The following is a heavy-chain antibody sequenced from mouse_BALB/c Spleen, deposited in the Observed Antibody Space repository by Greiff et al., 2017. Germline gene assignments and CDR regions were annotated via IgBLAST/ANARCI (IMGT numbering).Heavy chain of an antibody. D-gene: IGHD1-1*02. V-gene: IGHV1-82*01. CDR1: GYAFSSSW. Sequence: VQLQQSGPELVKPGASVKISCTASGYAFSSSWMNWVKQRPGQGLEWIGRIYPGDGDTNYNGKFKGKATLTADKSSSTAYMQLSSLTSVDSAVYFCARYGGYYFDYWGQGTTLTVSS. CDR3: ARYGGYYFDY. CDR2: IYPGDGDT. J-gene: IGHJ2*01.